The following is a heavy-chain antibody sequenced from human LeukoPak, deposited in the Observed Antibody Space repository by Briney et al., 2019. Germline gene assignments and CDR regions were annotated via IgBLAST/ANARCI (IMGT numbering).Heavy chain of an antibody. Sequence: GGSLRLSCAASGFTFSSYSMNCGRHAPGEGLEWGSYISSSSSTIYYADSVKGRFTISRDNAKNSLYLQMNSLRAEDTAVYYCARAPYYYDSNYAFDIWGQGTMVTVSS. CDR1: GFTFSSYS. J-gene: IGHJ3*02. D-gene: IGHD3-22*01. V-gene: IGHV3-48*01. CDR3: ARAPYYYDSNYAFDI. CDR2: ISSSSSTI.